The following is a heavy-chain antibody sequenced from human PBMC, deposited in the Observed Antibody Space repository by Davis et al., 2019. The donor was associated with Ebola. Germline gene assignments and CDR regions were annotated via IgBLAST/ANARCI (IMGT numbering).Heavy chain of an antibody. V-gene: IGHV3-23*01. J-gene: IGHJ4*02. CDR1: GLPFSDYA. D-gene: IGHD6-13*01. Sequence: GGSLRLSCAVSGLPFSDYAMSWVRQLPGKGLEWVSGISGSGRVTDYAPSVKGRVIISRDNSMNTLYLQMNSLRVEDTAVYYCARVPGGSSWAYFFDLWGQGTLVSVST. CDR3: ARVPGGSSWAYFFDL. CDR2: ISGSGRVT.